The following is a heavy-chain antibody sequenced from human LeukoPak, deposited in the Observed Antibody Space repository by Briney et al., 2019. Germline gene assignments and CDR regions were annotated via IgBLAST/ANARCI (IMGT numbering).Heavy chain of an antibody. Sequence: ASVKVSCKASGGTFSSYAISWVRQAPGQGLEWMGGIIPIFGTANYAQKFQGRVTITTDESTSTAYMELGSLRSEDTAVYYCARDYDSSGYYYPWGQGTLVTVSS. J-gene: IGHJ5*02. D-gene: IGHD3-22*01. CDR3: ARDYDSSGYYYP. V-gene: IGHV1-69*05. CDR1: GGTFSSYA. CDR2: IIPIFGTA.